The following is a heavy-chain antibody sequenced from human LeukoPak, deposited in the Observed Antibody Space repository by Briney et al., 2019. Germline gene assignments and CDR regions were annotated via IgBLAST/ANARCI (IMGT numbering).Heavy chain of an antibody. CDR1: GYTFTSYY. CDR2: INPSGGST. D-gene: IGHD4-17*01. V-gene: IGHV1-46*01. CDR3: AREGTTVNPYHGMDV. J-gene: IGHJ6*02. Sequence: GASVKVSCKASGYTFTSYYMHWVRQAPGQGLEWMGIINPSGGSTSYAQKFQGRVTMTRDTSTSTVYMELSSLRSEDTAVYYCAREGTTVNPYHGMDVWGQGTTVTVSS.